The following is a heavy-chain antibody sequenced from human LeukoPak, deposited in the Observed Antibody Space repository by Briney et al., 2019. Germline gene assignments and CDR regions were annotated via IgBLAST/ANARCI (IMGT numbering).Heavy chain of an antibody. V-gene: IGHV4-31*03. CDR1: GGSISSGDYY. Sequence: SETLSLTYTVSGGSISSGDYYWSWIRQHPGKGLEWIGYIYYSGSTYYNPSLKSRVTISVDTSKNQFSLKLSSVTAADTAEYYCARIVVPATNLHYYYYMDVWGKGTTVTVSS. J-gene: IGHJ6*03. D-gene: IGHD2-2*01. CDR3: ARIVVPATNLHYYYYMDV. CDR2: IYYSGST.